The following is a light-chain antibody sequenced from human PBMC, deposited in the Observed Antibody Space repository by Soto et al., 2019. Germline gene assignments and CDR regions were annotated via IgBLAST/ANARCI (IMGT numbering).Light chain of an antibody. J-gene: IGLJ1*01. CDR3: STWDDSLNGLV. CDR2: SNN. CDR1: SSKIGTYT. V-gene: IGLV1-44*01. Sequence: QSVLTQPPSASGTPGQRGTISCSGSSSKIGTYTVNWYQQLPGTAPKLLIYSNNQRPSGVPDRFSGSKSGTSASLAISGLQSEDESDFYCSTWDDSLNGLVFGTGTKATVL.